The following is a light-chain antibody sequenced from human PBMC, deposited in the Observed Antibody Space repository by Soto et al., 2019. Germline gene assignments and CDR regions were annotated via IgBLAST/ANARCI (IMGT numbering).Light chain of an antibody. CDR2: DAS. V-gene: IGKV1D-13*01. CDR3: QQFNNYLT. CDR1: QGISSA. J-gene: IGKJ5*01. Sequence: AIQLTHSPSSVSSSVGDRFTIRVRASQGISSALAWYQQKPGKAPKLLIYDASSLESGVPSRFSGSGSGTDFTLTISSLQPEDFATYSCQQFNNYLTFGQGTRLEIK.